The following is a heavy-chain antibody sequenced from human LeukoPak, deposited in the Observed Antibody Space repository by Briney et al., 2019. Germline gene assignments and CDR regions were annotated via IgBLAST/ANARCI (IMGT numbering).Heavy chain of an antibody. CDR3: AKDLTAITAAHPFDD. CDR2: IRYDGSNK. V-gene: IGHV3-30*02. D-gene: IGHD6-13*01. CDR1: GFTFSSYA. Sequence: GGSLRLSCAASGFTFSSYAMHWVRQAPGKGLEWVSFIRYDGSNKYYADSVKGRFTISRDNSKDTLYLQMNSLRAEDTAVYYCAKDLTAITAAHPFDDWGQGTLVTVSS. J-gene: IGHJ4*02.